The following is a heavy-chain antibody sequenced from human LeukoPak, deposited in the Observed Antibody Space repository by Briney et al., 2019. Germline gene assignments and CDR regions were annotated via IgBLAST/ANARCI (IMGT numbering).Heavy chain of an antibody. Sequence: PSETLSLTCAVSGGSISSSNWWSWVRQPPGKGLEWIGEINHSGSTNYNPSLKSRVTISVDTSKNQFSLKLSSVTAADTAVYYCARGPKRTRRYIDLWGRGTLVTVSS. CDR2: INHSGST. J-gene: IGHJ2*01. D-gene: IGHD3/OR15-3a*01. CDR1: GGSISSSNW. V-gene: IGHV4-4*02. CDR3: ARGPKRTRRYIDL.